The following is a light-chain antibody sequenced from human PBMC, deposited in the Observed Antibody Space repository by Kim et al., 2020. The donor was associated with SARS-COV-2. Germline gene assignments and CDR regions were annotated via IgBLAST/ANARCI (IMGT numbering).Light chain of an antibody. J-gene: IGKJ1*01. Sequence: EIVLTQSPVTLSVSPGERATLSCRASQSVSFSMSWYQQKPGQPPRLLIYGPSARATSVPARFSGSGSGTEFTLTIDGVQSEDSAVYYCKQYNDWPRTFGPGAQVDI. V-gene: IGKV3-15*01. CDR1: QSVSFS. CDR2: GPS. CDR3: KQYNDWPRT.